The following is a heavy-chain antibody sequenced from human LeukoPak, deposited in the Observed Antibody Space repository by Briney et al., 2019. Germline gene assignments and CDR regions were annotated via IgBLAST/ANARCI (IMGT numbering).Heavy chain of an antibody. CDR1: GFTFDDYA. Sequence: PGRSLRLSCAASGFTFDDYAMHWVRQAPGKGLEWVSGISWNSGSIGYADSVKGRFTISRDNAKNSLYLQMNSLRAEDTAVYYCARGWGYFDYWGQGTLVTVSS. CDR3: ARGWGYFDY. J-gene: IGHJ4*02. V-gene: IGHV3-9*01. CDR2: ISWNSGSI. D-gene: IGHD7-27*01.